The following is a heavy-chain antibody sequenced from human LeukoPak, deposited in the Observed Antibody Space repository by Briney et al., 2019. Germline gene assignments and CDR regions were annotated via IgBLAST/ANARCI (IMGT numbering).Heavy chain of an antibody. J-gene: IGHJ3*02. CDR1: GFTVSSNY. CDR3: ARARTPLYDILTGSIDAFDI. CDR2: IYSGGST. Sequence: PGGSLRLSCAASGFTVSSNYMSWVRQAPGKGLEWVSVIYSGGSTYYADSVKGRFTISRDNSKNTLYLQMNSLRAEDTAVYYCARARTPLYDILTGSIDAFDIWGQGTMVTVSS. D-gene: IGHD3-9*01. V-gene: IGHV3-53*01.